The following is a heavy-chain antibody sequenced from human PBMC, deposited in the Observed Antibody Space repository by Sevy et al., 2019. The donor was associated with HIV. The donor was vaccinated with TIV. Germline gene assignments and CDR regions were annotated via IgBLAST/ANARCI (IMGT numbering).Heavy chain of an antibody. V-gene: IGHV3-7*01. Sequence: GGSLRLSCAASQFIFSDYWMSWVRQAPGKGLEWVANIKPDGSETYYGDSVKGPFTVSRDNAKKSAFLQMSRQRVDDTAVYFCARDVSSPYGDYEGYYLDLWGQGNLVTVSS. D-gene: IGHD4-17*01. CDR3: ARDVSSPYGDYEGYYLDL. CDR1: QFIFSDYW. J-gene: IGHJ4*02. CDR2: IKPDGSET.